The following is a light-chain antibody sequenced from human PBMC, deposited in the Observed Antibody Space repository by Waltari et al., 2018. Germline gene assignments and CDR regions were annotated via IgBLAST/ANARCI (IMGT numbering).Light chain of an antibody. V-gene: IGLV4-69*01. J-gene: IGLJ3*02. CDR1: SGHSSNV. CDR3: QTWGTGIWV. Sequence: QLVLTQSPSASASLGASVKLTYTLSSGHSSNVVAWHQQQPEKGPRYLMKVNSDGSHTKGDGIPDRFSGSSSGAERYLTISSLQSDDEADYYCQTWGTGIWVFGGGTRLTVL. CDR2: VNSDGSH.